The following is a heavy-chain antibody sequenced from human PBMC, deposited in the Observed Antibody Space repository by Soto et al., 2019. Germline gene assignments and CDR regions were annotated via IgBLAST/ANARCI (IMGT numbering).Heavy chain of an antibody. J-gene: IGHJ4*02. V-gene: IGHV3-48*01. D-gene: IGHD6-19*01. CDR3: ARDRGSNGWYDY. CDR2: ISSTSSTI. CDR1: GFTFSSYS. Sequence: PGGSLRLSCAASGFTFSSYSMNWVRQAPGRGLEWVSYISSTSSTIYYADSVKGRFTISRDSAKNSLYLQMNSLRAEDTAVYYCARDRGSNGWYDYWGQGTLVTVSS.